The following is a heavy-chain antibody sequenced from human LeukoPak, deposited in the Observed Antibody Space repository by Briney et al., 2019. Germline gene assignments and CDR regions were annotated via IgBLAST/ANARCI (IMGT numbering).Heavy chain of an antibody. CDR1: GYTFTGYY. J-gene: IGHJ5*02. CDR2: INPNSGGT. D-gene: IGHD3-10*01. CDR3: ARDKGPSGRFDP. V-gene: IGHV1-2*02. Sequence: ASVKVSCKASGYTFTGYYMHWVRQAPGQGLEWMGWINPNSGGTNYAQKFQGRVTMTRDTSISTAYMELSRLRSDDTAVYYCARDKGPSGRFDPWGQGTLVTVSS.